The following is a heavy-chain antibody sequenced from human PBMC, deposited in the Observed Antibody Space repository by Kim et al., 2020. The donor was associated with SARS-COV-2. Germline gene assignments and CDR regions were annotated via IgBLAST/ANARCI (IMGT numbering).Heavy chain of an antibody. D-gene: IGHD3-3*01. CDR2: IVVGSGNT. J-gene: IGHJ3*02. Sequence: SVKVSCKASGFTFTSSAVQWVRQARGQRLEWIGWIVVGSGNTNYAQKFQERVTITRDMSTSTAYMELSSLRSEDTAVYYCAAPTIFGVATTGDAFDIWGQGTMVTVSS. V-gene: IGHV1-58*01. CDR1: GFTFTSSA. CDR3: AAPTIFGVATTGDAFDI.